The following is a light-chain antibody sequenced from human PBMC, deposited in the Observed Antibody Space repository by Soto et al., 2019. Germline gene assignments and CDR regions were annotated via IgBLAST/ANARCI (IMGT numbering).Light chain of an antibody. CDR2: GAS. J-gene: IGKJ3*01. CDR3: QHYHDLPPFT. V-gene: IGKV1-33*01. CDR1: QDIRTS. Sequence: DIQMTQSPSSLSASVGARVSITCQASQDIRTSLSWFQQKPGRAPKLLIYGASYLETGVPSRFRGSGSGTDFTFIISSLHPEDIGTYYCQHYHDLPPFTFGPGTKVDIK.